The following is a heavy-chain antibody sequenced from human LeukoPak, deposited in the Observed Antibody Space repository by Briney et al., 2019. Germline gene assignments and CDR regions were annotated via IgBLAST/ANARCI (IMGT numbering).Heavy chain of an antibody. Sequence: ASVTVSCKASGFTFTSSAMQWVRQARGQRLEWIGWIVVGSGNTNYAQKFQERVTITRDMSTSTAYMELSSLRSEDTAVYYCARRSGIAVAGAFDYWGQGTLVTVSS. CDR3: ARRSGIAVAGAFDY. D-gene: IGHD6-19*01. V-gene: IGHV1-58*02. CDR1: GFTFTSSA. J-gene: IGHJ4*02. CDR2: IVVGSGNT.